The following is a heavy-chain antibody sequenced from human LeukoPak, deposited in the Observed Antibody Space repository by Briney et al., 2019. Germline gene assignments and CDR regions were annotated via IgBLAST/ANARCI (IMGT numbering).Heavy chain of an antibody. CDR1: GGSISSSSYY. CDR2: IYYSGNT. Sequence: SETLSLTCTVSGGSISSSSYYWGWIRQPPGKGLEWIGSIYYSGNTYYNPSLKSRVTISVDTSKNQFSLKLSSVTAADTAVYYCARLRDYYYMDVWGKGTTVTVSS. CDR3: ARLRDYYYMDV. V-gene: IGHV4-39*01. J-gene: IGHJ6*03.